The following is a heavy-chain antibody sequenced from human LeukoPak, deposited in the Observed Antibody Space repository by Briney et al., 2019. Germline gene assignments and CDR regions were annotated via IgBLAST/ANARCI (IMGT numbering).Heavy chain of an antibody. D-gene: IGHD2-2*01. Sequence: GGSLRLSCAASGFTFSSYSMNWVRQAPGKGLEWVSYISSSSSTIYYVDSVKGRFTISRDNAKNSLYLQMNSLRAGDTAVYYCARERGGYCSGTSCSNAFDIWGQGTMVTVSS. J-gene: IGHJ3*02. CDR3: ARERGGYCSGTSCSNAFDI. V-gene: IGHV3-48*04. CDR2: ISSSSSTI. CDR1: GFTFSSYS.